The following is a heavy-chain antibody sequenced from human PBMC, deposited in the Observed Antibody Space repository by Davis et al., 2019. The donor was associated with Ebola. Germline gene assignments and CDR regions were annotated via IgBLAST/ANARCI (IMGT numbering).Heavy chain of an antibody. CDR3: ARDFDGGNYYFDY. V-gene: IGHV1-69*13. CDR1: GGSFSSHP. D-gene: IGHD3-9*01. J-gene: IGHJ4*02. CDR2: IIPIFDTP. Sequence: LVKVSCKTSGGSFSSHPISWVRQAPRQGLEWVGGIIPIFDTPHYAQKFQGRITITADASTSTAYMELSSLRSEDTATYFCARDFDGGNYYFDYWGPGTPVTVSS.